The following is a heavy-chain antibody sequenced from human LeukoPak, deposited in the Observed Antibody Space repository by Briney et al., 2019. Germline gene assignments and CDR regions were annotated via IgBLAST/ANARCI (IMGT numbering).Heavy chain of an antibody. CDR1: GGPIISSNW. CDR2: IYHAGST. D-gene: IGHD1-26*01. Sequence: PSGTLSLTCGVSGGPIISSNWWSWVRQPPGKGLEWIGEIYHAGSTNYNPSLKSRVTISVDTSKNQFSLKLSSVTAADTAVYYCARDLVGASPSDYWGQGTLVTVSS. CDR3: ARDLVGASPSDY. J-gene: IGHJ4*02. V-gene: IGHV4-4*02.